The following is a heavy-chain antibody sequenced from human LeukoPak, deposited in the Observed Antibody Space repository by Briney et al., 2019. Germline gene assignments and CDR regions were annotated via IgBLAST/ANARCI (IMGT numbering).Heavy chain of an antibody. CDR2: ISYDGSNK. CDR3: AKDPRYDMGY. Sequence: HPGGSLRLSCAASGFTFSSYAMHWVRQAPGKGLEWVAVISYDGSNKYYADSVKGRFTISRDNSKNTLYLQMSSLRAEDTAVYYCAKDPRYDMGYWGQGTLVTVSS. V-gene: IGHV3-30*04. D-gene: IGHD3-9*01. CDR1: GFTFSSYA. J-gene: IGHJ4*02.